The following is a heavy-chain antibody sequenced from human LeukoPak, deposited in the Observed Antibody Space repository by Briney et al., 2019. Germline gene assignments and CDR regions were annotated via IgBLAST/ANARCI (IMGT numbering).Heavy chain of an antibody. Sequence: ASVKVSCKASGGTFSSYAISWVRQAPGQGLEWMGGIIPIFGTANYAQKFQGRVTITADESTSTAYMELSSLRSEDTAVYYCARHPGSGYNFDYWGQGTLVTVSS. J-gene: IGHJ4*02. D-gene: IGHD3-22*01. CDR1: GGTFSSYA. V-gene: IGHV1-69*13. CDR2: IIPIFGTA. CDR3: ARHPGSGYNFDY.